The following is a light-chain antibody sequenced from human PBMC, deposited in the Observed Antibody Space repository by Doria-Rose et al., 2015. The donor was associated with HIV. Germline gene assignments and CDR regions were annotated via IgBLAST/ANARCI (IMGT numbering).Light chain of an antibody. CDR1: QSTGSF. CDR3: QQSYSTPLT. Sequence: TQSPSSLSASVGDRVTITCRASQSTGSFLNWYRQKPGKAPKLLIYAASSLHNGVPSRFSGSGSGTDFTLTISSLQPEDFATYFCQQSYSTPLTFGGGTKVEIK. CDR2: AAS. V-gene: IGKV1-39*01. J-gene: IGKJ4*01.